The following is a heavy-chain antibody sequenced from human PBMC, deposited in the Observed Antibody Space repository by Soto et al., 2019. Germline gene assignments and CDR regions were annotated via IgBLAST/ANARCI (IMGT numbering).Heavy chain of an antibody. D-gene: IGHD3-10*01. CDR1: QSTFTNFW. CDR2: INRGGTEK. V-gene: IGHV3-7*01. J-gene: IGHJ4*02. CDR3: LLGEKY. Sequence: GGSLRLSCAASQSTFTNFWMTWVRQAPGKGLEWVANINRGGTEKYYVDSVRGRFNISRDDGKNSLYLQMNSVRVEDTAVYYCLLGEKYWGRGTLVTVSS.